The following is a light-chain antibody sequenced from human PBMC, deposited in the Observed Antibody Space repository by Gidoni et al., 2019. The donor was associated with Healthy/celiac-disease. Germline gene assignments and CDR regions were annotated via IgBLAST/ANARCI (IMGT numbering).Light chain of an antibody. Sequence: NFMLTQPHSVSDSPCKPVTISCTRSSGSIASNYVQWYQQRPGSSPTTVIYEDNQRPSGVPDRFSGSIDSSSNSASLTISGLKTEDEADYYCQSYDSSNQVFGTGTKVTVL. V-gene: IGLV6-57*01. CDR3: QSYDSSNQV. CDR1: SGSIASNY. J-gene: IGLJ1*01. CDR2: EDN.